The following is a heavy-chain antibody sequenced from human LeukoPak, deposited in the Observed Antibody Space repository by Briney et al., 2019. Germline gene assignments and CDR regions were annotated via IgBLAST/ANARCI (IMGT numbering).Heavy chain of an antibody. CDR1: GFTFSSYS. CDR3: ARDLAVVVVSAFDI. J-gene: IGHJ3*02. Sequence: GGSLRLSCAASGFTFSSYSMNWVRQAPGKGLEWVSYISSSSSTIYYADSVKGRFTISRDNANNSLYLQMNSLRAEDTAVYYCARDLAVVVVSAFDIWGQGTMVTVSS. V-gene: IGHV3-48*04. CDR2: ISSSSSTI. D-gene: IGHD3-22*01.